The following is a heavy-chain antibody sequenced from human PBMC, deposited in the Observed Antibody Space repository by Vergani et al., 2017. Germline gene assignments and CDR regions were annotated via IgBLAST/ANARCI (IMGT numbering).Heavy chain of an antibody. Sequence: QVQLVQSGAEVKKPGSSVKVSCKAPGGTFSSYAISWVRQAPGQGLEWMGGIIPIFGTANYAQKFQGRVTITADESTSTSYMELSSLSAEDTAVYYVARGLFMGYSRFAPPNWYFDLWGRGTLVTVSS. CDR2: IIPIFGTA. D-gene: IGHD6-13*01. J-gene: IGHJ2*01. CDR1: GGTFSSYA. V-gene: IGHV1-69*01. CDR3: ARGLFMGYSRFAPPNWYFDL.